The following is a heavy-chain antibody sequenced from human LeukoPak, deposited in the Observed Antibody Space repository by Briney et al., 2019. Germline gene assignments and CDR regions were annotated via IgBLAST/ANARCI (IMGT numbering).Heavy chain of an antibody. D-gene: IGHD6-19*01. J-gene: IGHJ4*02. V-gene: IGHV1-2*02. CDR3: ATRGQWLDAYYFEY. CDR2: INPNSGGT. CDR1: GYTFTGYY. Sequence: ASVKVSCKASGYTFTGYYMHWVRQAPGQGLEWMGWINPNSGGTNYAQKFQGRVTMTEDTPIDTAYMELSSLRSEDTAVYYCATRGQWLDAYYFEYWGQGTLVTVSS.